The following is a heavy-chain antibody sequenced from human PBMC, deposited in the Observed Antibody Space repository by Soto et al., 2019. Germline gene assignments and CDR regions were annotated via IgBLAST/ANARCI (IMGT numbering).Heavy chain of an antibody. J-gene: IGHJ4*02. V-gene: IGHV4-30-2*01. CDR1: GGSISSGDYC. Sequence: PSETLSLTCTVSGGSISSGDYCWSWIRQPPGKGLEWIGYIYHSGSTYYNPSLKSRVTISVDRSKNQFSLKLSSVTAADTAVYYCARGPPFHWGQGTLVTVSS. CDR2: IYHSGST. CDR3: ARGPPFH. D-gene: IGHD3-16*01.